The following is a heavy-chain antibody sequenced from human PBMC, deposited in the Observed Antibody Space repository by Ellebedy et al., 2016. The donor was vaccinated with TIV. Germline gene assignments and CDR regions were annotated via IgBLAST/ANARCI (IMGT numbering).Heavy chain of an antibody. J-gene: IGHJ3*01. CDR2: IYHSGSA. D-gene: IGHD4-17*01. V-gene: IGHV4-4*02. CDR3: AANPPSTVNAFDV. Sequence: SETLSLTXAVSGGSISSSNWWSWVRQPPGKGLEWIGEIYHSGSANHNPSLKSRVTISVDTSKNQFSLRLSSVTAADTAVYYCAANPPSTVNAFDVWGQGTMVTVSS. CDR1: GGSISSSNW.